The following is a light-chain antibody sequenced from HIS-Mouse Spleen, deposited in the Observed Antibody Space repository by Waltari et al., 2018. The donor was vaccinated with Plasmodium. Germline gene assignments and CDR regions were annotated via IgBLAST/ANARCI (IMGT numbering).Light chain of an antibody. V-gene: IGLV2-14*03. CDR1: SRAVGGYNL. J-gene: IGLJ2*01. CDR3: SSYTSSSTLV. CDR2: DVS. Sequence: QSALTQPASVSGSPGPSITIPCTGTSRAVGGYNLVSWYQQHPGKAPKLMIYDVSNRPSGVSNRFSGSKSGNTASLTISGLQAEDEADYYCSSYTSSSTLVFGGGTKLTVL.